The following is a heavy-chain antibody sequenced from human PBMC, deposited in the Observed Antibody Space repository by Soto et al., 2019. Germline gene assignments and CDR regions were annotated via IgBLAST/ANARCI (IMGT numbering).Heavy chain of an antibody. CDR3: ARADVVETTYSM. Sequence: PGGSLRLSCAASGFTFSSYAMHWVRQAPGKGLEWVAVISYDGSNKYYADSVKGRFTISRDNSKNTLYLQMNSLRAEDTAVYYCARADVVETTYSMWGQGTLVTVSS. V-gene: IGHV3-30-3*01. D-gene: IGHD2-21*02. J-gene: IGHJ4*02. CDR1: GFTFSSYA. CDR2: ISYDGSNK.